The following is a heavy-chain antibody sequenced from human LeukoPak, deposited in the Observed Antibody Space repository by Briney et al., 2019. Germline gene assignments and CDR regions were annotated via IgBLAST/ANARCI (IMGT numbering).Heavy chain of an antibody. CDR1: GFTFSSYA. D-gene: IGHD4-17*01. J-gene: IGHJ4*02. V-gene: IGHV3-23*01. Sequence: GGSLRLSCAVSGFTFSSYAMNGVRQAPGRGLEWVSGISSSGASTYYADSLKGRFTISRDNSKNTLYLQMNSLRAEDTATYYCAKGESTTGAGMGDYWGQGTLVTVSS. CDR2: ISSSGAST. CDR3: AKGESTTGAGMGDY.